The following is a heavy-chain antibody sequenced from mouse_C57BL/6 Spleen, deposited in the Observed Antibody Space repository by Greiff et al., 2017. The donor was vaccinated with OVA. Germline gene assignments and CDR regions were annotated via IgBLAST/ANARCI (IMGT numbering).Heavy chain of an antibody. CDR2: ISYDGSN. Sequence: EVKLMESGPGLVKPSQSLSLTCSVTGYSITSGYYWNWIRQFPGNKLEWMGYISYDGSNNYNPSLKNRISITRATSKNQFFLKLNSVTTEDTATXYCADWDYYAMDYWGQGTSVTVSS. V-gene: IGHV3-6*01. CDR3: ADWDYYAMDY. CDR1: GYSITSGYY. J-gene: IGHJ4*01. D-gene: IGHD4-1*01.